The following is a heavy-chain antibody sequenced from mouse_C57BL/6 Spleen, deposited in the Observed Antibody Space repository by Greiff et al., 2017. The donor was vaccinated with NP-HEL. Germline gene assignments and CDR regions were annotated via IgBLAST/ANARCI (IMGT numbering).Heavy chain of an antibody. D-gene: IGHD2-4*01. J-gene: IGHJ4*01. CDR1: GFTFSSYA. CDR2: ISSGGDYI. Sequence: EVMLVESGEGLVKPGGSLKLSCAASGFTFSSYAMSWVRQTPEKRLEWVAYISSGGDYIYYADTVKGRFTISRDNARNTLYLQMSSLKSEDTAIYYCTREDDYDFYAMDYWGQGTSVTVSS. CDR3: TREDDYDFYAMDY. V-gene: IGHV5-9-1*02.